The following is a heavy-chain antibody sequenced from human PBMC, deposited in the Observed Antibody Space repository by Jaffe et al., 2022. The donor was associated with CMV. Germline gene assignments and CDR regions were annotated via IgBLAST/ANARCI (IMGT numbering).Heavy chain of an antibody. CDR3: ARDMGRSSRWYSSSWYGDYYMDV. D-gene: IGHD6-13*01. CDR2: ISSSSSYI. J-gene: IGHJ6*03. V-gene: IGHV3-21*01. Sequence: EVQLVESGGGLVKPGGSLRLSCAASGFTFSSYSMNWVRQAPGKGLEWVSSISSSSSYIYYADSVKGRFTISRDNAKNSLYLQMNSLRAEDTAVYYCARDMGRSSRWYSSSWYGDYYMDVWGKGTTVTVSS. CDR1: GFTFSSYS.